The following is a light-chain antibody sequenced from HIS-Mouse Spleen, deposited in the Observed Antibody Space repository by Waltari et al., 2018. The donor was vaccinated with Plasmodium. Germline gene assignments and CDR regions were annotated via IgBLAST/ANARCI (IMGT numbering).Light chain of an antibody. CDR2: DVS. CDR1: SSDVGGYNY. CDR3: CSYAGSYTLV. V-gene: IGLV2-11*01. Sequence: QSALTQPRSVSGSPGQSVPISCTGTSSDVGGYNYVPWYQPHPGKAPKRMIYDVSKRPSGVPDRFSGSKSGNTASLTISGLQAEDEADYYCCSYAGSYTLVFGGGTKLTVL. J-gene: IGLJ2*01.